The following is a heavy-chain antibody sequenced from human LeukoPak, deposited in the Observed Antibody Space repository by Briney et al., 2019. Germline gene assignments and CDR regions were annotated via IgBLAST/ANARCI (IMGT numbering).Heavy chain of an antibody. CDR2: IYPGDSDT. CDR1: GYRFTNYW. CDR3: AREGNYHVLTGYYHYFDC. J-gene: IGHJ4*02. V-gene: IGHV5-51*01. Sequence: GESLKISCKGSGYRFTNYWIGWVRQMPGKGLEWMGIIYPGDSDTRYSPSFRGQVTISADKSISTAYLQWSSLKASDTAMYYCAREGNYHVLTGYYHYFDCWGQGTLVTVSS. D-gene: IGHD3-9*01.